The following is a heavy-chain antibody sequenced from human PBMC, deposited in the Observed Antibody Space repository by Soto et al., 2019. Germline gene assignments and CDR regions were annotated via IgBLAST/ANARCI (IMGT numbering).Heavy chain of an antibody. CDR3: AKGKYSSGWYGRADVFDI. D-gene: IGHD6-19*01. CDR2: ISHNGAST. CDR1: GFTFSNYA. J-gene: IGHJ3*02. Sequence: EVQLWEFGGGLVQPGGTLRLSCAASGFTFSNYAMNWVRQAPGKGLEWVSVISHNGASTYSADSVKGRFTTSRDNSKNALYLQMHSLRAEDTAVYYCAKGKYSSGWYGRADVFDIWGQGTVSPSLQ. V-gene: IGHV3-23*01.